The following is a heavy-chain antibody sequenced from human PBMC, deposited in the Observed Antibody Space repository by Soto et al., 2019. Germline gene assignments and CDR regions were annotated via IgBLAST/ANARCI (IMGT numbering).Heavy chain of an antibody. V-gene: IGHV1-18*04. CDR3: ARDEELYYDFWSGYLGRPYGMDV. Sequence: ASVKVSCKASGYTFTSYGISWVRQAPGQGLEWMGWISAYNGNTNYAQKLQGRVTMTTDTSTSTAYMELRSLRSDDTAVYYCARDEELYYDFWSGYLGRPYGMDVWGQGTTVTVSS. CDR2: ISAYNGNT. CDR1: GYTFTSYG. J-gene: IGHJ6*02. D-gene: IGHD3-3*01.